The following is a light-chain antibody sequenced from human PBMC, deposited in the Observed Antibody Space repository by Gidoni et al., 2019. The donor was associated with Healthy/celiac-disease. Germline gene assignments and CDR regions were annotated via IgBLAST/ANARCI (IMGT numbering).Light chain of an antibody. CDR2: DAS. V-gene: IGKV3-11*01. J-gene: IGKJ3*01. CDR1: QSVSSY. Sequence: PATLSLSPGERATLSCRASQSVSSYLAWYQQKPGQAPRLLIYDASNRATGIPARFSGSGSGTDFTLTISSLEPEDFAVYYCQQRSNWIFTFGPGTKVDIK. CDR3: QQRSNWIFT.